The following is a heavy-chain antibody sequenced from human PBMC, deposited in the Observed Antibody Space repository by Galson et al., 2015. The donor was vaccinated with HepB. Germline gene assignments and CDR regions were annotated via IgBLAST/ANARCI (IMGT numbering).Heavy chain of an antibody. CDR2: IYYSGST. V-gene: IGHV4-59*01. CDR1: GGSISSYY. CDR3: AREESGYDFWSGYYMGYYYYMDA. J-gene: IGHJ6*03. D-gene: IGHD3-3*01. Sequence: ETLSLTCTVSGGSISSYYWSWIRQPPGKGLEWIGYIYYSGSTNYNPSLKSRVTISVDTSKNQFSLKLSSVTAADTAVYYCAREESGYDFWSGYYMGYYYYMDAWGKGTTVTVSS.